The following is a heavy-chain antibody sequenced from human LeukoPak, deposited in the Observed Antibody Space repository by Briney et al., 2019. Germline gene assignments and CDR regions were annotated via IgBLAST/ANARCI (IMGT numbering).Heavy chain of an antibody. V-gene: IGHV4-59*01. CDR2: IFYTGST. J-gene: IGHJ5*02. CDR1: GGSISDYY. Sequence: SETLSLTCTVSGGSISDYYWSWIRQPPGKGLEWIGYIFYTGSTNYNPSLKSRVTISVDTSKNQFSLKLSSVTAADTAVYYCARGLRYFDWFDPWGQGTLVTVSS. D-gene: IGHD3-9*01. CDR3: ARGLRYFDWFDP.